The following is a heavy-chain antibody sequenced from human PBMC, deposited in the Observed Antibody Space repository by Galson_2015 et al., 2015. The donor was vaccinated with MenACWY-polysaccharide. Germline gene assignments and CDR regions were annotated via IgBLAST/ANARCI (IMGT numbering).Heavy chain of an antibody. V-gene: IGHV3-23*01. Sequence: SLRLSCAASGFTFSTYAMSWVRQAPGTGLEWVSTISNRGITYYAESVKGRFTISRVNSKNTLHLQMSSLGAEDTALYYCVKDRGAIFGDSWGQGAL. CDR1: GFTFSTYA. CDR2: ISNRGIT. J-gene: IGHJ4*02. D-gene: IGHD3-3*01. CDR3: VKDRGAIFGDS.